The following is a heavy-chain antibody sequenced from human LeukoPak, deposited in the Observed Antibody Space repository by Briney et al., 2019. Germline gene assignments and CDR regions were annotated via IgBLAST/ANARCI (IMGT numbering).Heavy chain of an antibody. J-gene: IGHJ5*02. Sequence: ASVKVSCKASGYTFTGYDLHWVRPAPGQGFEWMGWINPKTRVINYAQSFQGNVTMTRDTSINTAYLELSRLRFDDTAVYYCARILNSWFDPWGQGTLIPVSS. V-gene: IGHV1-2*02. CDR2: INPKTRVI. CDR3: ARILNSWFDP. CDR1: GYTFTGYD.